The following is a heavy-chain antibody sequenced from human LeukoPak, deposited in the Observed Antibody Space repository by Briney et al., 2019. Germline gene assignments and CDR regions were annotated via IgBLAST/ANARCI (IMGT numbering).Heavy chain of an antibody. D-gene: IGHD3-22*01. V-gene: IGHV4-34*01. Sequence: SETLSLTCAVYGGSFSGYYWSWIRQPPGKGLEWIGEINHSGSTNYNPSLKSRVTISVDTSKNQFSLKLSSVTAADTAVYYCARGLFDMPGLYYYDSSGYSQNAFDIWGQGTMVTASS. J-gene: IGHJ3*02. CDR3: ARGLFDMPGLYYYDSSGYSQNAFDI. CDR1: GGSFSGYY. CDR2: INHSGST.